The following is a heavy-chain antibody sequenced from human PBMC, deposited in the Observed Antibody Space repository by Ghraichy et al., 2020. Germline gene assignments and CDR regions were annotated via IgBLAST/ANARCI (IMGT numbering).Heavy chain of an antibody. J-gene: IGHJ4*02. Sequence: SVKVSCNTSGGTFNKYAISWVRQAPGQGLEWMGRIIHSLGVANYAQKFQGRLTITADTSTGTAFMELNSLKSDDTAIYYCAGEGVEWLADSWGQGTPVTVSS. CDR2: IIHSLGVA. D-gene: IGHD6-19*01. CDR1: GGTFNKYA. CDR3: AGEGVEWLADS. V-gene: IGHV1-69*04.